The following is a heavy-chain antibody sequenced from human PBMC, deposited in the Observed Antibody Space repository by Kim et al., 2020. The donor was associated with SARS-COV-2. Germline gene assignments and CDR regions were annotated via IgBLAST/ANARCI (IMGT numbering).Heavy chain of an antibody. CDR2: ISHDEINQ. V-gene: IGHV3-30*04. J-gene: IGHJ3*01. CDR1: GFIFSSYV. Sequence: GGSLRLSCAASGFIFSSYVIHWFRQAPGKGLEWVAVISHDEINQYYADSVKGRFTVSRDNSRNTLYLQINSLRTEDTAVYYCARELYYSPTSGRIGASFAFWGQGTLVTVSS. CDR3: ARELYYSPTSGRIGASFAF. D-gene: IGHD3-22*01.